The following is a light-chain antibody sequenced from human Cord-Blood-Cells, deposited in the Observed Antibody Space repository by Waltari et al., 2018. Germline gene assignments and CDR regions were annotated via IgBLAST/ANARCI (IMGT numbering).Light chain of an antibody. V-gene: IGLV3-1*01. Sequence: SYELTQPPSVSVSPGQTASITCSGDKLGDKYACWYQQKPGQSPVLVIYQDSKRPSGSPERFSGSNAGNTATLPISGTQAMDEADYYCQAWDSSTYVFGPGTKVTVL. CDR2: QDS. CDR3: QAWDSSTYV. J-gene: IGLJ1*01. CDR1: KLGDKY.